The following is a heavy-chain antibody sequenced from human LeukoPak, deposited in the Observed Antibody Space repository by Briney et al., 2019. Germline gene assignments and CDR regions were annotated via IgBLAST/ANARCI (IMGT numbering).Heavy chain of an antibody. Sequence: GGSLRLSCAASGLTFSSYWISWVRQAPGKGLEWVANVKQDGSEKYYVDSVKGRFTTSRDNAKNSLYLQMDSLRAEDTAVYYCARGRLWAFDIWGQGTMVTVSS. CDR1: GLTFSSYW. CDR3: ARGRLWAFDI. V-gene: IGHV3-7*01. D-gene: IGHD3-10*01. CDR2: VKQDGSEK. J-gene: IGHJ3*02.